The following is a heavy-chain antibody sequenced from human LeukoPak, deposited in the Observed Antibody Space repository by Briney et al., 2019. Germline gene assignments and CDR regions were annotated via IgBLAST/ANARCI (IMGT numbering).Heavy chain of an antibody. J-gene: IGHJ5*02. V-gene: IGHV3-23*01. CDR2: ISGSGGST. D-gene: IGHD2-2*01. Sequence: GGSLRLSCAASGFTFSSYAMSWVRQAPGKGLGWVSAISGSGGSTYYADSVKGRFTISRDNSKNTLYLQMNSLRAEDTAVYYCAKSGYCSSTSCFNNWFDPWGQGTLVTVSS. CDR3: AKSGYCSSTSCFNNWFDP. CDR1: GFTFSSYA.